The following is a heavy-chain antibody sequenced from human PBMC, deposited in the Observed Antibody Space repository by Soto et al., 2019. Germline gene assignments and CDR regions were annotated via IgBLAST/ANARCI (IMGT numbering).Heavy chain of an antibody. J-gene: IGHJ6*02. V-gene: IGHV1-69*01. Sequence: QVQLVQSGAEVKKPGSSVKVSCKASGGTFSSYAISWVRQAPGQGLEWMGGIIPIFGTANYAQKFQGRVKITADESTSTAYMELSSLRSEDTAVYYCARSLGSGSYPYYYGMDVWGQGTTVTVSS. CDR2: IIPIFGTA. CDR3: ARSLGSGSYPYYYGMDV. D-gene: IGHD3-10*01. CDR1: GGTFSSYA.